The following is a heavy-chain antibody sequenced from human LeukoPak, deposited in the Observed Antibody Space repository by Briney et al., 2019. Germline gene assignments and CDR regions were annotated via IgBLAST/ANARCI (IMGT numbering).Heavy chain of an antibody. D-gene: IGHD2-2*01. CDR1: GGSISSYY. CDR3: ARDGRRVPAAPGLAFDI. Sequence: SETLSLTCTVSGGSISSYYWSWIRQPAGKGLEWVGRIYTSESINYNPSLESRIPMSVDTFNNHFSLKLSSVTAEDTAVYYCARDGRRVPAAPGLAFDIWGQGTMVTVSS. J-gene: IGHJ3*02. CDR2: IYTSESI. V-gene: IGHV4-4*07.